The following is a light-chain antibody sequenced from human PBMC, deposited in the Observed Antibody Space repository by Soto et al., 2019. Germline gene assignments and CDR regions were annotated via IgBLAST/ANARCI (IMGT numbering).Light chain of an antibody. CDR1: SSDFGGYNY. Sequence: QSVLTQPASVSGSPGQSITISCTGTSSDFGGYNYVSWYQQHPGKAPKLMIYDVSNRPSGVSNRFSGSKSGNTASLTISGLQVEDEADYYCSSYTSSSTLVFGPGTKLTVL. CDR3: SSYTSSSTLV. CDR2: DVS. J-gene: IGLJ1*01. V-gene: IGLV2-14*01.